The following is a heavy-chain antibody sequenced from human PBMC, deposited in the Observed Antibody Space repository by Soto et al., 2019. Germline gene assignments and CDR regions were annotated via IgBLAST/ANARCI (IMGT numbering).Heavy chain of an antibody. D-gene: IGHD4-17*01. CDR1: GGSISGGVGGLYY. CDR2: IYDSGST. J-gene: IGHJ2*01. CDR3: AREVIPLTTDWYFDL. Sequence: QLQLRVSGPGLVKPSETLSLTCTVSGGSISGGVGGLYYWSWIRQPPGKGLEWIGYIYDSGSTYYNPSLKIRVTISVDTSQHQFSLRLSSVTAADTAVYYCAREVIPLTTDWYFDLWGRGTLVTVSS. V-gene: IGHV4-30-4*01.